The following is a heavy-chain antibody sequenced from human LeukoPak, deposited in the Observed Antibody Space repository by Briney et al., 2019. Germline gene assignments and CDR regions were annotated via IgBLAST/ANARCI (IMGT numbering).Heavy chain of an antibody. Sequence: GGSLRLSCAASGFTFSSYSMNWVRQAPGKGLEWVSSISSSSNYIYYADSVKGRFTISRDNARNSLYLQMNSLRAEDTAVYYCARAIVYDYVWGSYRSDPFDYWGQGTLVTVSS. D-gene: IGHD3-16*02. J-gene: IGHJ4*02. CDR1: GFTFSSYS. CDR2: ISSSSNYI. V-gene: IGHV3-21*01. CDR3: ARAIVYDYVWGSYRSDPFDY.